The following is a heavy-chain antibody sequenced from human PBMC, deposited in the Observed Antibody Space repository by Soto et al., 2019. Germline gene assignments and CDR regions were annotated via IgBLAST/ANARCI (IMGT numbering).Heavy chain of an antibody. CDR3: ARVSEACSGGSCYSFVDY. CDR2: ISSSSSYI. CDR1: GFTFSSYS. Sequence: GGSLRLSCAASGFTFSSYSMNWFRQAPGKGLEWVSSISSSSSYIYYADSVKGRFTISRDNAKNSLYLQMNSLRAEDTAVYYCARVSEACSGGSCYSFVDYWGQGTLVTVSS. D-gene: IGHD2-15*01. J-gene: IGHJ4*02. V-gene: IGHV3-21*01.